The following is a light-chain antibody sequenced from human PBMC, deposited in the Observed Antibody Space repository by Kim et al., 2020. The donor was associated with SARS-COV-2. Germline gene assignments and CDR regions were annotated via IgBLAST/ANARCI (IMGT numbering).Light chain of an antibody. J-gene: IGKJ1*01. CDR1: QTISIY. Sequence: ASVGDRVTITCRASQTISIYLNWYQQNPGTAPKLLISAASTLQGGVPSRFSGSRSGTDFTLTISSLQPEDFATYYCQQTYIAPRTFGQGTKVDIK. CDR3: QQTYIAPRT. V-gene: IGKV1-39*01. CDR2: AAS.